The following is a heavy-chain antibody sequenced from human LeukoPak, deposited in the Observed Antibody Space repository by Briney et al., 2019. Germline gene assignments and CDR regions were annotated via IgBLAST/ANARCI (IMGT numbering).Heavy chain of an antibody. CDR3: AREGRLQCFDY. CDR2: ISSSSSTI. D-gene: IGHD5-24*01. CDR1: GFTFSSYA. V-gene: IGHV3-48*01. J-gene: IGHJ4*02. Sequence: PGGSLRLSCAASGFTFSSYAMSWVRQAPEKRLEWVSYISSSSSTIYYADSVQGRFTTSRDNAKNSLYLQMNSLRAEDTAVYYCAREGRLQCFDYWGQGTLVTVSS.